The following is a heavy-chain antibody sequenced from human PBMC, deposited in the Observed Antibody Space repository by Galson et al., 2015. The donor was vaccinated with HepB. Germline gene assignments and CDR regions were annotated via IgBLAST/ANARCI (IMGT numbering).Heavy chain of an antibody. Sequence: SLRLSCAASGFTFSSYAMHWVRQAPGKGLEWVAVISYDGSNKYYADSVKGRFTISRDNSKNTLYLQMNSLRAEDTAVYYCAREKIEYSSGWSFSPVFQHWGQGTLVTVSS. V-gene: IGHV3-30*04. CDR3: AREKIEYSSGWSFSPVFQH. CDR1: GFTFSSYA. CDR2: ISYDGSNK. J-gene: IGHJ1*01. D-gene: IGHD6-19*01.